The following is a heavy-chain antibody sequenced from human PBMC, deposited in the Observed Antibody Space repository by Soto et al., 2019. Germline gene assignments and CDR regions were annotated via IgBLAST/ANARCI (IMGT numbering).Heavy chain of an antibody. CDR1: GDSISNLYYF. Sequence: PXETLSLTFSVSGDSISNLYYFWAWIRQPPGQALEYIGYIYKSATTYYNPSFESRVAISVDTSKSQFSLNVTSVTAADTAVYFCARGRYCITARCFPNWFDSCGQGALVTVSS. CDR3: ARGRYCITARCFPNWFDS. J-gene: IGHJ5*01. V-gene: IGHV4-30-4*01. CDR2: IYKSATT. D-gene: IGHD1-20*01.